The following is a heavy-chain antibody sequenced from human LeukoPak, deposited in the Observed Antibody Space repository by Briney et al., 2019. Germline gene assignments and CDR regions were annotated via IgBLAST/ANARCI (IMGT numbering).Heavy chain of an antibody. CDR3: ARGGQWLNDAFDI. Sequence: GGYLRLSCAASGFTFSSYWMSWVRQAPGKGLEWVANVKQDGSEKHYVDSVKGRFTISRDNTENSLHLQMNSLRAEDTAVYYCARGGQWLNDAFDIWGQGTMVTVSS. V-gene: IGHV3-7*01. D-gene: IGHD6-19*01. J-gene: IGHJ3*02. CDR2: VKQDGSEK. CDR1: GFTFSSYW.